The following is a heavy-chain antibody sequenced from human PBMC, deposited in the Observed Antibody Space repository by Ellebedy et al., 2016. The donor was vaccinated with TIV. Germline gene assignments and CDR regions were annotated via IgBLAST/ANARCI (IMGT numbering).Heavy chain of an antibody. V-gene: IGHV3-15*01. D-gene: IGHD4-17*01. Sequence: GESLKISCAASGFTFSNAWMSWVRQAPGKGLEWVGRIKSKTDGGTTDYAAPVKGRFTISRDDSKNTLYLQMNSLKTEDTAVYYCTTDRDYGDYMPFFYWGQGTLVTVSS. J-gene: IGHJ4*02. CDR1: GFTFSNAW. CDR2: IKSKTDGGTT. CDR3: TTDRDYGDYMPFFY.